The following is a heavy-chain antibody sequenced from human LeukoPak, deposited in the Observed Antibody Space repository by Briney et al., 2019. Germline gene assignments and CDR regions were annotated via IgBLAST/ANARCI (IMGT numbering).Heavy chain of an antibody. Sequence: GGSLRLSCAASGFTFSSYAMSWVRQAPGKGLEWVSTISGSGGSTYYADSVKGRFTISRDNSKNTLYLQMNSLRAEDTAVYYCAKTYYYDSSGYFPFDYWGQGTLVTVSS. CDR1: GFTFSSYA. CDR2: ISGSGGST. V-gene: IGHV3-23*01. J-gene: IGHJ4*02. D-gene: IGHD3-22*01. CDR3: AKTYYYDSSGYFPFDY.